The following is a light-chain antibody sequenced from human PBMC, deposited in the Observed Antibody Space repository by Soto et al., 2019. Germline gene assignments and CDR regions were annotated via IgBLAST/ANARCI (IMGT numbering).Light chain of an antibody. CDR1: QGIGDT. V-gene: IGKV3-11*01. CDR2: GAS. J-gene: IGKJ4*01. CDR3: QQRSNWPPLT. Sequence: VMRQSPATLSVSPGEGATLSCKASQGIGDTLAWYQHKPGQAPRLLIYGASSRATGIPDRFSGSGSGTDFTLTISSLEPEDFAVYYCQQRSNWPPLTFGGGTKVDIK.